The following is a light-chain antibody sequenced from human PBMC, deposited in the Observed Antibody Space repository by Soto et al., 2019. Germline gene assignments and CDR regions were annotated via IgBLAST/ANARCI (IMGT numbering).Light chain of an antibody. J-gene: IGKJ4*01. Sequence: DIQMTQSPSSLSASVGDRVTNTCQASQDISHYLSWYQQKPGKAPKVLINDASNLETGVTSGFSGSGSGTEFTFTITSLQPEDVATYYCQQYDYLPLTFGGGTKVEIK. CDR3: QQYDYLPLT. V-gene: IGKV1-33*01. CDR2: DAS. CDR1: QDISHY.